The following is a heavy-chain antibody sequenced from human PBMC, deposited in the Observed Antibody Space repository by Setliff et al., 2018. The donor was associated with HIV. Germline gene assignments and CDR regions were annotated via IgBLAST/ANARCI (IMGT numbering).Heavy chain of an antibody. D-gene: IGHD3-10*01. Sequence: GASVKVSCKASGYTFTDYGISWVRQAPGQGLEWMGWISGYNGHTNYAQKFQGRVSLSTDTSTNTAYMEMRSLRYDDTAVYYCARVFRAMMVGGVEPHFDYWGQGTLVTVSS. V-gene: IGHV1-18*01. CDR2: ISGYNGHT. CDR1: GYTFTDYG. J-gene: IGHJ4*02. CDR3: ARVFRAMMVGGVEPHFDY.